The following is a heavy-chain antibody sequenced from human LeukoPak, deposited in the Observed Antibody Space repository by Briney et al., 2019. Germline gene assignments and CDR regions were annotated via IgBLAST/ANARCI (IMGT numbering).Heavy chain of an antibody. CDR1: GFTFSSYA. Sequence: GGSLRLSCVVSGFTFSSYAMSWVRQAPGKGLEWVSGISASGVSSFYADSVKGRFTISRDNSKNTLYLQMNSLRAEDTAVYYCAKLSEYDFWSGYPSFDYWGQGTLVTVSS. D-gene: IGHD3-3*01. CDR3: AKLSEYDFWSGYPSFDY. CDR2: ISASGVSS. J-gene: IGHJ4*02. V-gene: IGHV3-23*01.